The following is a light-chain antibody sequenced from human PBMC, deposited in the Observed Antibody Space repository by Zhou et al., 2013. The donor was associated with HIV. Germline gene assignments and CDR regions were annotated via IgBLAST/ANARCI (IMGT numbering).Light chain of an antibody. V-gene: IGKV1-8*01. CDR1: QDISTY. CDR2: AAS. CDR3: LQDSSYPRT. J-gene: IGKJ1*01. Sequence: IRMTQSPSSFSASTGDRVTVSCRASQDISTYVAWYQQKLGKTPRLLIYAASTLQSGVPSRFSGTGSGTDFTLTISCLQSEDFATYYCLQDSSYPRTFGQGTEVEI.